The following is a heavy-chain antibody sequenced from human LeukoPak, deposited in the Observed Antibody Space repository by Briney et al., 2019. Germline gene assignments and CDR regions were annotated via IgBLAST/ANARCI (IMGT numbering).Heavy chain of an antibody. D-gene: IGHD6-25*01. CDR3: ARVRGHMDV. Sequence: GASVTVSCKASGYTFTGYYMHWVRQAPGQGGEGMGWINPNSGGTNYAQKFQGRGTMNRDRSINKDYMEGSRLRSDDTAVYYCARVRGHMDVWGQGTTVTVSS. CDR2: INPNSGGT. CDR1: GYTFTGYY. V-gene: IGHV1-2*02. J-gene: IGHJ6*02.